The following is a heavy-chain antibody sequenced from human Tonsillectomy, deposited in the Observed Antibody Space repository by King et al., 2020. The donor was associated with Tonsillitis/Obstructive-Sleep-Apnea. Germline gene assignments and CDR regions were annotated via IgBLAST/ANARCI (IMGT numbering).Heavy chain of an antibody. Sequence: QVQLQESGPGLVKPSETLSLTCTVSGGSISSGGYYWTWIRQHPGKGLEWIGYIDYSGSTYYNPSLKSRITISVDTSKNQFSLKLGSVTAADTAVYYCARDGGDPPGFDYWGQGTLVTVSS. CDR1: GGSISSGGYY. J-gene: IGHJ4*02. CDR3: ARDGGDPPGFDY. CDR2: IDYSGST. V-gene: IGHV4-31*03. D-gene: IGHD3-16*01.